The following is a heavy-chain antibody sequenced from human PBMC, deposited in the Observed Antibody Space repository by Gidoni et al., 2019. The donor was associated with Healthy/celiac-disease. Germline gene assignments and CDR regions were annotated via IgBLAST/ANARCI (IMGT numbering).Heavy chain of an antibody. CDR3: ARQGDGSGSRPLDP. Sequence: RQMPGKGLEWMGRIDPSDSYTNYSPSFQGHVTISADKSISTAYLQWSSLKASDTAMYYCARQGDGSGSRPLDPWGQGTLVTVSS. D-gene: IGHD3-10*01. CDR2: IDPSDSYT. J-gene: IGHJ5*02. V-gene: IGHV5-10-1*01.